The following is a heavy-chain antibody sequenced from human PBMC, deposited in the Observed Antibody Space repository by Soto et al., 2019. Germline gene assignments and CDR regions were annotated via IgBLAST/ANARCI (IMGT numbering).Heavy chain of an antibody. CDR2: INAGNGNT. V-gene: IGHV1-3*01. CDR1: GYTFTSSA. D-gene: IGHD2-8*02. CDR3: ASGGGNWTGSPPGGYYYYMHV. Sequence: QVQLVQSGAEVKKPGASVKVSCKASGYTFTSSAMHWVRQAPGQRREWVGWINAGNGNTKYSQKFQGRVTITRNTSQSTAYVELSNLRSKQTAGYYCASGGGNWTGSPPGGYYYYMHVWGKGTAVTVSS. J-gene: IGHJ6*03.